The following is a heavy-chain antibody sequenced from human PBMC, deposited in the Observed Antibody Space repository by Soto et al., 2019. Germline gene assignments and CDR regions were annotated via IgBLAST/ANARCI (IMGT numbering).Heavy chain of an antibody. CDR2: IIPIFSTT. J-gene: IGHJ4*02. CDR3: AGGEHASTWFYFDY. D-gene: IGHD6-13*01. Sequence: QVQLVQSGAEVKKPGSSVKVSCKASGGTFSSYAISWVRQAPGQGLEWMGDIIPIFSTTRHAQKFQGRVTITADESTNTAYMELNSLTSDDTAVYYCAGGEHASTWFYFDYWGQGTLVTVSS. CDR1: GGTFSSYA. V-gene: IGHV1-69*01.